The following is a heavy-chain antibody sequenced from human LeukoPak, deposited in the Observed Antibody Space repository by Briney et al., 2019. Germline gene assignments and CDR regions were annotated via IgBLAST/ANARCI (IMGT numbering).Heavy chain of an antibody. D-gene: IGHD1-7*01. CDR1: GFTFNSYT. J-gene: IGHJ6*03. CDR2: ISSSSSHI. V-gene: IGHV3-21*04. CDR3: AKDAQLELALDYYYMDV. Sequence: GGSLRLSCAASGFTFNSYTMNWVRQAPGKGLEWVSSISSSSSHIYYADAVKGRFTISRDNAKNSLYLQMNSLRAEDTAVYYCAKDAQLELALDYYYMDVWGKGTTVTVSS.